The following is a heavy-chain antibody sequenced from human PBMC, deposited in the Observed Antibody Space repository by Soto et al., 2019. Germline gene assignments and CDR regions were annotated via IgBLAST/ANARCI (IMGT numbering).Heavy chain of an antibody. CDR3: AAERSGAAMGY. CDR2: IYAGGST. Sequence: EVQLVESGGALIQPGGSLRLSCAASGIDVSKIYMTWLRQAPGRGPEWVAVIYAGGSTFYPDSLKDRFTISRDISANSISLQIHSLTADDSALYYCAAERSGAAMGYWGQGTLVTVSS. D-gene: IGHD2-15*01. V-gene: IGHV3-53*01. CDR1: GIDVSKIY. J-gene: IGHJ1*01.